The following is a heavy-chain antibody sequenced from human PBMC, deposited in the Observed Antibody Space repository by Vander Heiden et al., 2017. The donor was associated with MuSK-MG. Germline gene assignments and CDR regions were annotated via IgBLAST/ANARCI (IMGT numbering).Heavy chain of an antibody. D-gene: IGHD4-17*01. Sequence: QVQLQESGPGLVKPSETLSLTCTVSGGSISSYYWSWIRQPPGKGLEWIGYIYYSGSTNYNPSLKSRVTISVDTSKNQFSLKLSSVTAADTAVYYCARDLSSTYYGGMTFGYWGQGTLVTVSS. CDR1: GGSISSYY. J-gene: IGHJ4*02. CDR3: ARDLSSTYYGGMTFGY. CDR2: IYYSGST. V-gene: IGHV4-59*01.